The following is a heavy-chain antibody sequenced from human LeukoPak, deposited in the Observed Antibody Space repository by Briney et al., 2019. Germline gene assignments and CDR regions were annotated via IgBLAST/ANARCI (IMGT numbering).Heavy chain of an antibody. CDR3: ARDRQLWLQRFDY. V-gene: IGHV1-46*01. J-gene: IGHJ4*02. Sequence: GASVKVSCKASGYTFTSYYMHWVRQAPGQGLEWMGLINPSGGSTSYAQKSQGRVTMTRDTSTSTVYMELSSLRSEDTAVYYCARDRQLWLQRFDYWGQGTLVTVSS. CDR2: INPSGGST. CDR1: GYTFTSYY. D-gene: IGHD5-18*01.